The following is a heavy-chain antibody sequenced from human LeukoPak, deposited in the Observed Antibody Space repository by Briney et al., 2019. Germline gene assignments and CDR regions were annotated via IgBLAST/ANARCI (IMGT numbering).Heavy chain of an antibody. D-gene: IGHD5-18*01. CDR2: ISGSGGST. CDR1: GFTFSSYA. V-gene: IGHV3-23*01. J-gene: IGHJ4*02. CDR3: AKAYSYGYDY. Sequence: PGGSLRLSCAASGFTFSSYAMSWVRQAPGKGLEWVSAISGSGGSTYYADSVKGRFTISRDNSKNTLSLQMSSLRPDDTAVYYCAKAYSYGYDYWGQGTLVTVSS.